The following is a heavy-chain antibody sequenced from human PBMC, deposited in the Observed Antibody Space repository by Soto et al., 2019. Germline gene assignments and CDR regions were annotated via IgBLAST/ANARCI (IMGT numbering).Heavy chain of an antibody. V-gene: IGHV1-18*01. J-gene: IGHJ4*02. D-gene: IGHD3-3*01. CDR2: ISAYNGNT. CDR3: ARDSYYDFWSGYSGYCDY. Sequence: ASVKVSCKASGYTFTSYGISWVRQAPGQGLEWMGWISAYNGNTNYAQKLQGRVTMTTDTSTSTAYMELRSLRSDDTAVYYCARDSYYDFWSGYSGYCDYWGQVTLGTVSS. CDR1: GYTFTSYG.